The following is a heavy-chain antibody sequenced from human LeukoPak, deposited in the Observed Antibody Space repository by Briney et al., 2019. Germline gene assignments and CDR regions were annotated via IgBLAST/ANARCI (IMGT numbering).Heavy chain of an antibody. CDR3: TRVAPSGYSSSSGALDI. Sequence: ASVKVSCKASGYTFTSYGISWVRQAPGQGLEWMGWISAYNGNTNYAQKLQGRVTMTTDTSTSTAYMELRSLRSDDTAVYYCTRVAPSGYSSSSGALDIWGQGTMVTVSS. CDR1: GYTFTSYG. V-gene: IGHV1-18*01. CDR2: ISAYNGNT. J-gene: IGHJ3*02. D-gene: IGHD6-6*01.